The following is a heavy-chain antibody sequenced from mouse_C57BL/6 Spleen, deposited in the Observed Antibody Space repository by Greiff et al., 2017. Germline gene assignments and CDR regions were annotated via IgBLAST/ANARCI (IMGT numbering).Heavy chain of an antibody. Sequence: EVKVEESGGGLVQPGGSMKLSCVASGFTFSNYWMNWVRQSAEKGLEWVAQIRLKSDNYATHYAESVKGRFTISRDDSKSSVYLQMNNLRAEDTGIYYCTGGRGDYWGQGTTLTVSS. V-gene: IGHV6-3*01. CDR2: IRLKSDNYAT. J-gene: IGHJ2*01. CDR3: TGGRGDY. CDR1: GFTFSNYW.